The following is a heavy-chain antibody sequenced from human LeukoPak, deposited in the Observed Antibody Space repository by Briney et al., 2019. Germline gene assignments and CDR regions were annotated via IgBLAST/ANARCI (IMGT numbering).Heavy chain of an antibody. D-gene: IGHD3-10*01. CDR3: ARAPTSYFGSGNYSLDY. CDR2: INPSGGFT. Sequence: ASVKVSCKPSGYTFTGYYIHWVRQAPGQGLEWMGIINPSGGFTNYAQKFQGRVTTTSDTSASTVYMELSGLRSEDTAMFYCARAPTSYFGSGNYSLDYWGQGTLITVSS. V-gene: IGHV1-46*01. CDR1: GYTFTGYY. J-gene: IGHJ4*02.